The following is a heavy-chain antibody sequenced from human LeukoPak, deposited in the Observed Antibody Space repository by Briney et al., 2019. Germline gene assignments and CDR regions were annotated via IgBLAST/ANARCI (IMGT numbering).Heavy chain of an antibody. Sequence: ASVKVSCKASGYTFTGYYMHWVRQAPGQGLEWMGWINPNSGGTNYAQKFQGRVTMTRDTSISTAYMELSRLRSDDTAVYYCARYSSGYYYSNFDYWGQGTLVTVSS. CDR3: ARYSSGYYYSNFDY. CDR1: GYTFTGYY. D-gene: IGHD3-22*01. V-gene: IGHV1-2*02. J-gene: IGHJ4*02. CDR2: INPNSGGT.